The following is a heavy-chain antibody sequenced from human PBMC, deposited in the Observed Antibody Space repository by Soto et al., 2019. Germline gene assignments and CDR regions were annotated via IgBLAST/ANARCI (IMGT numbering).Heavy chain of an antibody. V-gene: IGHV1-46*01. J-gene: IGHJ5*02. CDR2: INPSGGST. Sequence: ASVKVSCKAFGYTFTSYYMHWVRQAPGQGLEWMGIINPSGGSTSYAQKFQGRVTMTRDTSTSTVYMELSSLRSEDTAVHYCARSYCSGGSCYGWFDPWGQGTLVTVSS. CDR3: ARSYCSGGSCYGWFDP. D-gene: IGHD2-15*01. CDR1: GYTFTSYY.